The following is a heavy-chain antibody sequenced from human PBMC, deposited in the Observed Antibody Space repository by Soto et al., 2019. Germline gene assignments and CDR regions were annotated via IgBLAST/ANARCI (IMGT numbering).Heavy chain of an antibody. J-gene: IGHJ4*02. CDR3: ARAGDLGYCSGGSCLMFDY. V-gene: IGHV1-69*01. CDR2: IIPIFGTA. CDR1: GGTFSSYA. D-gene: IGHD2-15*01. Sequence: QVQLVQSGAEVKKPGSSVKVSCKASGGTFSSYAISWVRQAPGQGLEWMGGIIPIFGTANYAQKFQGRVTITADESRSTAYMELSSLRSEDTAVYYCARAGDLGYCSGGSCLMFDYWGQGSLVTVSS.